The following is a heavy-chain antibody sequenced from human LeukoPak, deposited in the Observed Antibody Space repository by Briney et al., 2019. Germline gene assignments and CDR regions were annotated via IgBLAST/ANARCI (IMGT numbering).Heavy chain of an antibody. CDR2: IRGDEGVT. Sequence: PGGSLRLSCAASRFSFSNSWMHWVRQTPGKGLVWVSSIRGDEGVTTYTDSVKGRFTISRDNAKNTLYLQMNSLRADDTAVYYCAAEHDGFDIWGQGTKVTVSS. CDR3: AAEHDGFDI. J-gene: IGHJ3*02. CDR1: RFSFSNSW. V-gene: IGHV3-74*01.